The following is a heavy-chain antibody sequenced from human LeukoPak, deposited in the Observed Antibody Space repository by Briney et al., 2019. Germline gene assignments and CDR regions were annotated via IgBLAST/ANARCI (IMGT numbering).Heavy chain of an antibody. CDR2: IWYDGSNA. CDR3: ARGNSASYYQFDY. J-gene: IGHJ4*02. CDR1: GFTFNNYG. V-gene: IGHV3-33*01. Sequence: GGSLRLSCAASGFTFNNYGMHWVRQAPGKGLEGVAVIWYDGSNAYYADSVKGRFTLSRDNSKNTLYLQMNSLRAEDTAVYYCARGNSASYYQFDYWGQGTLVTVSS. D-gene: IGHD4-23*01.